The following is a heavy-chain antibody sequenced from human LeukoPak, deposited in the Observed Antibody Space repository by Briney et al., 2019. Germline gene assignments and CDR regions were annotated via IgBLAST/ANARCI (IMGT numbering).Heavy chain of an antibody. D-gene: IGHD6-13*01. V-gene: IGHV3-49*04. CDR2: VKSKAYGGTT. CDR3: FGYVSKNNYDMGV. CDR1: GFTFGDYS. Sequence: PGGSLRLSCTASGFTFGDYSMSWVRQPPGEGLEWVGLVKSKAYGGTTQYAASVRGRSTISRDDSRRVPYLQMNSLRTDDTAVDYCFGYVSKNNYDMGVWGLGTTVAVSS. J-gene: IGHJ6*02.